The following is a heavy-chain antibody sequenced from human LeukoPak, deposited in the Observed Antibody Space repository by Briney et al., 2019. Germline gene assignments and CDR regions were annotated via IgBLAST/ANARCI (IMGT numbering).Heavy chain of an antibody. CDR3: ARDYDSSGYYQANFDY. V-gene: IGHV3-23*01. CDR2: ISGTGGST. Sequence: TGGSLRLSCAASGFTFSSYAMSWVRQAPGKGLEWVSAISGTGGSTYYADCVKGRFTISRDNSKNTLYLQMNSLRAEDTAVYYCARDYDSSGYYQANFDYWGQGTLVTVSS. D-gene: IGHD3-22*01. CDR1: GFTFSSYA. J-gene: IGHJ4*02.